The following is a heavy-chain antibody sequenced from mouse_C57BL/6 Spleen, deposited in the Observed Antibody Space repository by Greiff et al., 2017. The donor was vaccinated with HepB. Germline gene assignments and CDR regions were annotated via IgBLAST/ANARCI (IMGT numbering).Heavy chain of an antibody. J-gene: IGHJ2*01. D-gene: IGHD2-10*02. CDR2: IYPGSGNT. CDR1: GYTFTDYY. CDR3: ARSGYGLDY. V-gene: IGHV1-76*01. Sequence: QVHVKQSGAELVRPGASVKLSCKASGYTFTDYYINWVKQRPGQGLEWIARIYPGSGNTYYNEKFKGKATLTAEKSSSTAYMQLSSLTSEDSAVYFCARSGYGLDYWGQGTTLTVSS.